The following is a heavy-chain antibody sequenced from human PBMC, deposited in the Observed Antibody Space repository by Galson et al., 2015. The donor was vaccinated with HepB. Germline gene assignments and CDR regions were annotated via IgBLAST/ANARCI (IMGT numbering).Heavy chain of an antibody. CDR1: GFTFSHYG. Sequence: SLRLSCAASGFTFSHYGMHWVRQAPGKGLEWVTVVSYDGNLDYYAESVKGRFTISRDNSRNTLYLQMNSLRAEDTAVYFCAKGYDSTGYYSFDYWGQGTLVTVSA. D-gene: IGHD3-9*01. J-gene: IGHJ4*02. CDR2: VSYDGNLD. V-gene: IGHV3-30*18. CDR3: AKGYDSTGYYSFDY.